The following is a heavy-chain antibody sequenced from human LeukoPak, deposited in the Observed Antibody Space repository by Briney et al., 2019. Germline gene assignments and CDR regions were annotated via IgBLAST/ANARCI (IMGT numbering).Heavy chain of an antibody. J-gene: IGHJ3*02. V-gene: IGHV3-7*01. CDR3: AREEVESWYGAFDI. CDR1: GFTFSSYW. D-gene: IGHD6-13*01. CDR2: IKQDGSEK. Sequence: GGSLRLSCAASGFTFSSYWMSWVRQAPGKGLEWVANIKQDGSEKYYVDSVKGRFTISRDNAKNSLYLQMNSLRAEDTAVYYCAREEVESWYGAFDIWGQGTMVTVSS.